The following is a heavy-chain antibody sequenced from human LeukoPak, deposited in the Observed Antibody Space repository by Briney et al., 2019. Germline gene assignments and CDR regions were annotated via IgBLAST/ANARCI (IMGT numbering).Heavy chain of an antibody. J-gene: IGHJ4*02. V-gene: IGHV3-21*01. Sequence: GGSLRLSCAASGFTFSDYSMNWVRQAPGKGLEWVSSISGRSSFIYYADSVKGRFTISRDNAKNSLYLQMNSLRAEDTAVYYCAREPTTVTTDASFDYWGQGTLVTVSS. CDR1: GFTFSDYS. D-gene: IGHD4-17*01. CDR2: ISGRSSFI. CDR3: AREPTTVTTDASFDY.